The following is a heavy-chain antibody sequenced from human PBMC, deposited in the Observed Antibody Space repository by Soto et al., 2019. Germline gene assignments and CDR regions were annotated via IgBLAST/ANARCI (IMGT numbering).Heavy chain of an antibody. CDR3: ARDRPVATTHYCYYGMDV. V-gene: IGHV3-66*01. J-gene: IGHJ6*02. Sequence: GGSLRLSCAASGFTVSSNYMSWVRQAPGKGLEWVSVIYSGGSTYYADSVKGRFTISRDNSKNTLYLQMNSLRAEDTAVYYCARDRPVATTHYCYYGMDVWGQGTTVTVSS. CDR1: GFTVSSNY. CDR2: IYSGGST. D-gene: IGHD5-12*01.